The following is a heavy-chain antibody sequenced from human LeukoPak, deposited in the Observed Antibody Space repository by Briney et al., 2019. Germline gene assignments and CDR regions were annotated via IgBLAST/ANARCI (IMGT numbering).Heavy chain of an antibody. CDR3: ARVKRAGYSSSWYVPGVAWFDP. D-gene: IGHD6-13*01. J-gene: IGHJ5*02. CDR2: IYYSGRT. Sequence: SETLSLTCTVSGASISSYYWSWIRQSPGKGLEWIGYIYYSGRTNYNPSLKSRVTISVDTSKNQFPLKLTSATAADTAVYYRARVKRAGYSSSWYVPGVAWFDPWGQGTLVTVSS. V-gene: IGHV4-59*12. CDR1: GASISSYY.